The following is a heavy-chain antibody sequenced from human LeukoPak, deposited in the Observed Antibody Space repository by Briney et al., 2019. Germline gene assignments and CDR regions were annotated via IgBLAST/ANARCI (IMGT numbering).Heavy chain of an antibody. J-gene: IGHJ4*02. CDR3: ARTDKGAFDY. V-gene: IGHV4-34*01. CDR1: GGSFSGYY. Sequence: PSETLSLTCAVYGGSFSGYYWSWIRQPPGKGLEWIGEINHSGSTNYNPSLKSRVTISVDTSKNQFSLKLSSVTAADTAVYYCARTDKGAFDYWGQGTLVTVSS. CDR2: INHSGST. D-gene: IGHD2-21*02.